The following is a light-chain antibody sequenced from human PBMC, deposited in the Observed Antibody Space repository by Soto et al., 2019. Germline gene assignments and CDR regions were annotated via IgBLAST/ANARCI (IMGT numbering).Light chain of an antibody. Sequence: EIVLTQSPATLSLSPGERATLSCRASQSVSSYLAWYQQKPGQAPRLLIYDASNRATGIPARFSGNGSGTDFTLTISSLEPEDFAVYYCQQRSNWPRRHTFGQGTKLEIK. CDR2: DAS. CDR1: QSVSSY. J-gene: IGKJ2*01. CDR3: QQRSNWPRRHT. V-gene: IGKV3-11*01.